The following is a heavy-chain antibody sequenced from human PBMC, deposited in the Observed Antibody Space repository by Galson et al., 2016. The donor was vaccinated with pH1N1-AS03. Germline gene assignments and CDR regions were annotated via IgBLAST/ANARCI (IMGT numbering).Heavy chain of an antibody. CDR2: INTDSGVT. Sequence: SEKVSCKASGYIFTGFYVHWVRQAPGQGLEWMGWINTDSGVTNYAQKFEAWVTMTRETSVSTAYMELYGLKFDDTAVYYCARDPRGPFTSATCPTTYYFGMDVWGQGTTVIVSS. V-gene: IGHV1-2*04. D-gene: IGHD2-2*01. J-gene: IGHJ6*02. CDR3: ARDPRGPFTSATCPTTYYFGMDV. CDR1: GYIFTGFY.